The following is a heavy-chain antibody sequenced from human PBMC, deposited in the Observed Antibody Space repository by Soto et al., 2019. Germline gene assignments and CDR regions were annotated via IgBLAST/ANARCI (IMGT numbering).Heavy chain of an antibody. Sequence: RVIGYWSGRMIQMPGKGLEWMGIIYPGDSDTRYSPSFQGQVTISADKSISTAYLQWSSLKASYTSMYYCASSGQLNCMHVWGQATTVTVSS. CDR2: IYPGDSDT. CDR1: RVIGYW. J-gene: IGHJ6*02. CDR3: ASSGQLNCMHV. D-gene: IGHD5-18*01. V-gene: IGHV5-51*01.